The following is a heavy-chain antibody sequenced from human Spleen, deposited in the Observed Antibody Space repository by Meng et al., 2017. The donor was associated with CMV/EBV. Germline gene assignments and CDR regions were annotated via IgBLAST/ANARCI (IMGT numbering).Heavy chain of an antibody. V-gene: IGHV1-69*02. CDR1: GGTFSTYT. CDR3: GRGRAGTIFGVAKSLSVDF. J-gene: IGHJ4*02. Sequence: SVKVSCKASGGTFSTYTITWVRQAPGQGLEWMGRIIPILGIANYAQKFQGRVTITADKSTSTAYMELSSLRSEDTAVYYCGRGRAGTIFGVAKSLSVDFWGQGMLVPSPQ. D-gene: IGHD3-3*01. CDR2: IIPILGIA.